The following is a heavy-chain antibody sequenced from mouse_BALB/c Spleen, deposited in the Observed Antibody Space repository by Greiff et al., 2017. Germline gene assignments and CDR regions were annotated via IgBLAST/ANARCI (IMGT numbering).Heavy chain of an antibody. CDR3: ARYGNPYYAMDY. J-gene: IGHJ4*01. D-gene: IGHD2-1*01. V-gene: IGHV1-4*01. CDR2: INPSSGYT. CDR1: GYTFTSYT. Sequence: VQLQQSGAELARPGASVKMSCKASGYTFTSYTMHWVKQRPGQGLEWIGYINPSSGYTNYNQKFKDKATLTADKSSSTAYMQLSSLTSEDSAVYYCARYGNPYYAMDYWGQGTSVTVSS.